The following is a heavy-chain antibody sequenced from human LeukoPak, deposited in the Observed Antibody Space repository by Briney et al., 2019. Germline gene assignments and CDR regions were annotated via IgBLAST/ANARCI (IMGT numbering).Heavy chain of an antibody. V-gene: IGHV1-2*02. Sequence: ASVKVSCKASGYTFTGYYMHWVRQAPGQGLEWMGWINPNSGGTTYAQKFQGRVTMTRDTSISTAYMELSRLRSDGTAVYYCARPFSSGDTDFDYWGQGTLVTVSS. CDR3: ARPFSSGDTDFDY. CDR1: GYTFTGYY. D-gene: IGHD6-19*01. CDR2: INPNSGGT. J-gene: IGHJ4*02.